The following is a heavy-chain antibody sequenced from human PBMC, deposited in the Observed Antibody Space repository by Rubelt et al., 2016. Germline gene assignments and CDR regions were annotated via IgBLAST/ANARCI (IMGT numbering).Heavy chain of an antibody. CDR1: GGSFSGYY. J-gene: IGHJ4*02. CDR3: ARGWETFDY. V-gene: IGHV4-34*01. CDR2: INHSGST. D-gene: IGHD1-26*01. Sequence: QVQLQQWGAGLLKPSETLSLTCAVYGGSFSGYYWSWIRQPPGKGLEWIGEINHSGSTNYNPSLKSGVTISVEPSKNQFSLKLSSVTAADTAVYYCARGWETFDYWGQGTLVTVSS.